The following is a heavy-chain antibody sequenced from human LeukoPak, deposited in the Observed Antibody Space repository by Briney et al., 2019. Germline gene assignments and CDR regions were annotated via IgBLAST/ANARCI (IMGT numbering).Heavy chain of an antibody. J-gene: IGHJ4*02. CDR3: AKRIQSAMATGY. V-gene: IGHV4-61*02. Sequence: PSETLSLTCTVSGGSISNGSYYWSWIRQPAGPGLEWIGRIYTSESANYNPSLKSRVAISLDTSKNQFSLRLTSVTAADTAVYYCAKRIQSAMATGYWGQGALVTVSS. CDR2: IYTSESA. D-gene: IGHD5-18*01. CDR1: GGSISNGSYY.